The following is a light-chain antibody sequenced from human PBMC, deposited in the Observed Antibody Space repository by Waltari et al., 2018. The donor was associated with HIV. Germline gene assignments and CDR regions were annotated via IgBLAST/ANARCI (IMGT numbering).Light chain of an antibody. CDR2: RNN. J-gene: IGLJ2*01. CDR3: AAWDDSLSGRV. Sequence: QSVLTQPPSASGTPGQRVTISCSGSSSNIGSNYVYWYQQLPGQAPNLLIYRNNQRPSGVPDRFSGSNAGTSASRAISGPRSEDEADYYCAAWDDSLSGRVFGVGTKLTVL. V-gene: IGLV1-47*01. CDR1: SSNIGSNY.